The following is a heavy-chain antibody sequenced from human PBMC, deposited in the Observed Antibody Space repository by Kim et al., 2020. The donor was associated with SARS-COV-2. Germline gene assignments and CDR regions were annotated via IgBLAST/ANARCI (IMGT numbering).Heavy chain of an antibody. D-gene: IGHD6-13*01. CDR3: AKDIVAAAATYGMDV. J-gene: IGHJ6*02. V-gene: IGHV3-43*01. Sequence: VSVTGRFTISRYNSKNSLCLQMNSLRTEDTALYYCAKDIVAAAATYGMDVWGQGTTVTVSS.